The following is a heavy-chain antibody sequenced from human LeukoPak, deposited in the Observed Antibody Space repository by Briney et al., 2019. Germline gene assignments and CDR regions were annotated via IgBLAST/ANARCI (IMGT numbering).Heavy chain of an antibody. CDR1: GGSISSGSYY. CDR2: IYTSGST. V-gene: IGHV4-61*02. D-gene: IGHD6-13*01. CDR3: AREGRCSSSWSHL. J-gene: IGHJ2*01. Sequence: SETLSLTCTVSGGSISSGSYYWSWIRQPAGKGLEWIGRIYTSGSTNYNPSLKSRVTMSVDTSKNQFSLKLSSVTAADTAVYYCAREGRCSSSWSHLWGRGTLVTVSS.